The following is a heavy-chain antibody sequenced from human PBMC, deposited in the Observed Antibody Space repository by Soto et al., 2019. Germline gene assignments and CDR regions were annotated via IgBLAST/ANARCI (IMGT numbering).Heavy chain of an antibody. V-gene: IGHV1-69*13. CDR2: IIPIFGTA. CDR1: GGTFSSYA. CDR3: ARDPGYSGYDLGEYFQH. D-gene: IGHD5-12*01. J-gene: IGHJ1*01. Sequence: ASVKVSCKASGGTFSSYAISWVRQAPGQGLEWMGGIIPIFGTANYAQKFQGRVTITADESTSTAYMELSSLRSEDTAVYYCARDPGYSGYDLGEYFQHWGQGTLVTVPQ.